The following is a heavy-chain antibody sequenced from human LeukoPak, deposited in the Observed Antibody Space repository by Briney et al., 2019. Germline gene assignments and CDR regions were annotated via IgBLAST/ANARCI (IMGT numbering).Heavy chain of an antibody. CDR1: GFTFSSYA. CDR3: AKIVVVPAASYWDAFDI. D-gene: IGHD2-2*01. J-gene: IGHJ3*02. CDR2: ISGSGGST. Sequence: PGGSLRLSCAASGFTFSSYAMSWVRQAPGKGLEWVSAISGSGGSTYYAASVKGRFTISRDNSKNTLYLQMNSLRAEDAAVYYCAKIVVVPAASYWDAFDIWGQGTMVTVSS. V-gene: IGHV3-23*01.